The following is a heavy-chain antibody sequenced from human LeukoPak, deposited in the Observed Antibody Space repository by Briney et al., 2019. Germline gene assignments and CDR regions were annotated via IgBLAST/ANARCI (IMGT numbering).Heavy chain of an antibody. Sequence: GGSLRLSCAASGFTFSSYWMSWVRPAPGEGLEWVANIKEDGSEKYYVDSVKGRFTISRDNAKNSLYLQMNSLRAEDTAVYYCARLRTMIVEFWGQGTLVTVSS. CDR2: IKEDGSEK. D-gene: IGHD3-22*01. CDR1: GFTFSSYW. J-gene: IGHJ4*02. CDR3: ARLRTMIVEF. V-gene: IGHV3-7*01.